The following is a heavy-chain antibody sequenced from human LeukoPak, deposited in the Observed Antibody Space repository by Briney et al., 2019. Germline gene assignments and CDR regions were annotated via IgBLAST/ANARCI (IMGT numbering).Heavy chain of an antibody. CDR1: GFTFSSHW. CDR2: ISNDGSTT. Sequence: PGGSLRLSCAASGFTFSSHWMHWVRQAPGKGPVWVSLISNDGSTTTYADSVKGRFTISRDNAKSTLYLQMNSLRVEDTAVYYCARSCSGGSCSRMGTLHWGQGTQVTVSS. CDR3: ARSCSGGSCSRMGTLH. D-gene: IGHD2-15*01. J-gene: IGHJ4*02. V-gene: IGHV3-74*01.